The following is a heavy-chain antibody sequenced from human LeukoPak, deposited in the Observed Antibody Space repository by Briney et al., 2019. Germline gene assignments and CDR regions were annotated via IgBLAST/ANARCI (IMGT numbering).Heavy chain of an antibody. D-gene: IGHD5-18*01. Sequence: GGSLRLSCAASGFTFSSYSMNWVRQAPGKGLEWVSIIYSDGSTYYADSVKGRFTISRDNSKNTLYLQMNSLRAEDTAVYYCARDPGYDYGLDYWGQGSLVIVSS. CDR1: GFTFSSYS. CDR3: ARDPGYDYGLDY. V-gene: IGHV3-66*01. J-gene: IGHJ4*02. CDR2: IYSDGST.